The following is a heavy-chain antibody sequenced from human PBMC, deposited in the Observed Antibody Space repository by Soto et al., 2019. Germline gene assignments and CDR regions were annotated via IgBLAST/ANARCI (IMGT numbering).Heavy chain of an antibody. CDR2: IYYSGST. D-gene: IGHD2-2*01. Sequence: SETLSLTCTVSGGSISSYYWSWIRQPPGKGLEWIGYIYYSGSTNYNPSLKSRVTISVDTSKNQFSLKLSSVTAADTAVYYCARGGSAAIHYYYYYYMDVWGKGTTVTSP. CDR3: ARGGSAAIHYYYYYYMDV. J-gene: IGHJ6*03. V-gene: IGHV4-59*01. CDR1: GGSISSYY.